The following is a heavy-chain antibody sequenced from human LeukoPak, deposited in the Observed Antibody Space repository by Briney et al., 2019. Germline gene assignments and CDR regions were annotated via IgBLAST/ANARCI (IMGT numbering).Heavy chain of an antibody. Sequence: ASVKVSCKASGYTFTGYYVHWVRQAPGQGLEWMGWINPNSGGTNYAQKLQGRVTMTTDTSTSTAYMELRSLRSDDTAVYYCARSGVITMVRGVYYMDVWGKGTTVTVSS. D-gene: IGHD3-10*01. J-gene: IGHJ6*03. V-gene: IGHV1-2*02. CDR3: ARSGVITMVRGVYYMDV. CDR2: INPNSGGT. CDR1: GYTFTGYY.